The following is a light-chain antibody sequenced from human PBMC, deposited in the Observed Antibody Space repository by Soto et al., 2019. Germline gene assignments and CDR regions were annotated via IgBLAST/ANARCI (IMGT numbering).Light chain of an antibody. V-gene: IGLV1-51*01. J-gene: IGLJ3*02. CDR2: DNN. CDR3: GTWDSSLSGGV. CDR1: DSNIGNNF. Sequence: QSVLTQPPSVSAAPGQKVTISCSGSDSNIGNNFVSWYQQFPGTAPKLLIYDNNERPSGIPDRFSGSKSGTSATLRITGLQTGDEADYYCGTWDSSLSGGVFGGGTKVTVL.